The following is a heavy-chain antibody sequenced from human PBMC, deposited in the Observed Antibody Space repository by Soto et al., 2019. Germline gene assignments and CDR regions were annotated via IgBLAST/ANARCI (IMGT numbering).Heavy chain of an antibody. J-gene: IGHJ3*02. CDR2: INHSGST. Sequence: SETLSLTCAVYGGSFSGYYWSWIRQPPGKGLEWIGEINHSGSTNYNPSLKSRVTISVDTSKNQFSLKLSSVTAADTAVYYCASKRRTRPLWISGAFDIWGQGTMVTVSS. D-gene: IGHD5-12*01. CDR1: GGSFSGYY. CDR3: ASKRRTRPLWISGAFDI. V-gene: IGHV4-34*01.